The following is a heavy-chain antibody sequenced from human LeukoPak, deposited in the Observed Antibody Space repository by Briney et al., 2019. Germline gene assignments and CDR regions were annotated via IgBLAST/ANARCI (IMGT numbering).Heavy chain of an antibody. Sequence: PGGSLRLSCAASGFTFSNYAMSWVRQAPGKGLEWVSGISNNGGSTYYADSVKGRFTISRDNSKNTLYLHMTSLRAEDRAVYYCAKRGVGGVIVAIDYWGQGTLVTVSS. V-gene: IGHV3-23*01. CDR2: ISNNGGST. J-gene: IGHJ4*02. D-gene: IGHD3-16*02. CDR1: GFTFSNYA. CDR3: AKRGVGGVIVAIDY.